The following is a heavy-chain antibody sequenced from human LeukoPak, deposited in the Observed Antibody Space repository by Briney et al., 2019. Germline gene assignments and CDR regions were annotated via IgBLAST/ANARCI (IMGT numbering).Heavy chain of an antibody. CDR2: INHSGST. CDR3: ARGMVPDY. J-gene: IGHJ4*02. D-gene: IGHD3-10*01. Sequence: SETLSLTCAVYGGSFSGYYWSWIRQPPGKGLEWIGEINHSGSTNYNPSLKSRVTISVDTSKNQFSLKLSSVTAADTAVYYCARGMVPDYWGQGTLVTVSS. V-gene: IGHV4-34*01. CDR1: GGSFSGYY.